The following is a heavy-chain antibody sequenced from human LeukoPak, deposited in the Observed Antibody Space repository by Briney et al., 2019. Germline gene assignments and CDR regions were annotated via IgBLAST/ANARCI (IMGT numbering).Heavy chain of an antibody. CDR3: ARDPYSGTYGDTYYYYMDV. CDR1: GFTFSSDS. V-gene: IGHV3-21*01. J-gene: IGHJ6*03. CDR2: ITSSSTYT. Sequence: GGSLRLSCAASGFTFSSDSMNWVRQALGKGLEWVSSITSSSTYTFYADSVKGRFTISRDNARNSLYLQMNSLRAEDTAVYYCARDPYSGTYGDTYYYYMDVWGKGTTVTISS. D-gene: IGHD1-26*01.